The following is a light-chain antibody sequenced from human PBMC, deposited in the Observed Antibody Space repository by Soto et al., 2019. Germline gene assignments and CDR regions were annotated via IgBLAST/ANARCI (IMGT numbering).Light chain of an antibody. CDR1: QILLHSDGYNY. Sequence: DIVMTQSPVSLPVTPGEPASITVRSSQILLHSDGYNYLDWYLQKPGQSPQLLIYLGSNRASGVTDRFRGSGSGTDFTLKISRVEAEDVGVYYCMQALQTPLTFGGGTKVEIK. CDR2: LGS. CDR3: MQALQTPLT. J-gene: IGKJ4*01. V-gene: IGKV2-28*01.